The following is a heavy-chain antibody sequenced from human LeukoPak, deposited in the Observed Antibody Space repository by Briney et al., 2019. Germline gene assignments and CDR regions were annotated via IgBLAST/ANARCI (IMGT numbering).Heavy chain of an antibody. V-gene: IGHV3-11*01. CDR2: IGSRGSTI. CDR1: GFTFSDYY. CDR3: ARSTTGTTSKFDY. J-gene: IGHJ4*02. D-gene: IGHD1-1*01. Sequence: GGSLRLSCAASGFTFSDYYMCWIRQAPGKGLEWVSYIGSRGSTIYYADSVKGRFTISRDNAKNSLYLQMNSLRAEDTAVYYCARSTTGTTSKFDYWGQGTLVTVSS.